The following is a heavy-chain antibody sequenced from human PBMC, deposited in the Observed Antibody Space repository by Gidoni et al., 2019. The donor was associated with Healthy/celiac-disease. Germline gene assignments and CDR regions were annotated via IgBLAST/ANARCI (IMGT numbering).Heavy chain of an antibody. V-gene: IGHV3-48*02. Sequence: EVQLVESGGGGVQPGGSRRRSCAAPGVTFSSDSRNWGRQAPGKGLEWVSYISSSSSTISYADSVKVRFTISRDNAKNSLSLQMNSLRDEDTAVYYCATHQLRFLEWLRTGGMDVWGQGTTVTVSS. J-gene: IGHJ6*02. D-gene: IGHD3-3*01. CDR1: GVTFSSDS. CDR3: ATHQLRFLEWLRTGGMDV. CDR2: ISSSSSTI.